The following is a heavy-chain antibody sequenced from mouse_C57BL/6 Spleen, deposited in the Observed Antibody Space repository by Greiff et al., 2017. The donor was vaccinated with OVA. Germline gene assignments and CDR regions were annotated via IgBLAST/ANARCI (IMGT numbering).Heavy chain of an antibody. CDR1: GYTFTDYY. Sequence: EVQLQQSGPELVKPGASVKISCKASGYTFTDYYMNWVKQSHGKSLEWIGDINPNNGGTSYNQKFKGKATLTVDKSSSTAYMELRSLTSEDSAVYYCARNDYDLGLAYWGQGTLVTVSA. CDR3: ARNDYDLGLAY. D-gene: IGHD2-4*01. V-gene: IGHV1-26*01. J-gene: IGHJ3*01. CDR2: INPNNGGT.